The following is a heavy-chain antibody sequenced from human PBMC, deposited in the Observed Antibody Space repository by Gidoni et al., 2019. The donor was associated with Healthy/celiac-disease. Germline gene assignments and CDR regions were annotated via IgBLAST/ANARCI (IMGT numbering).Heavy chain of an antibody. Sequence: EVQLVESGGGLVKPGGSLRLSCAASGFTFSSYSMNWVRQAPGKGLEWVSSISSSSSYIYYADSVKGRFTSARDNAKNSLYLQMNSLRAEDTAVYYCARGLRFLEAAEPSWGQGTMVTVSS. J-gene: IGHJ3*01. V-gene: IGHV3-21*01. CDR2: ISSSSSYI. D-gene: IGHD3-3*01. CDR3: ARGLRFLEAAEPS. CDR1: GFTFSSYS.